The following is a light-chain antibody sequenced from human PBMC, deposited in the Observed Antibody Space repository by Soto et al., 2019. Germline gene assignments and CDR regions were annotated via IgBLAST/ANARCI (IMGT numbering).Light chain of an antibody. CDR1: QTIDTS. CDR3: QHRFSWPPT. CDR2: DAS. V-gene: IGKV3-11*01. Sequence: DIVLTQSPDTLSLSPGERATLSCRSSQTIDTSLAWYQQQPGQAPRLLIYDASYRATGIPARFSRRWSGTDFTLTISNLEPEDFADYYCQHRFSWPPTFGPGTKVDIK. J-gene: IGKJ3*01.